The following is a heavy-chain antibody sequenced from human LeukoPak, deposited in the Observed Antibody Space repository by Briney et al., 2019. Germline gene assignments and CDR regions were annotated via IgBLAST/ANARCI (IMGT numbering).Heavy chain of an antibody. CDR2: TYYRANCYN. D-gene: IGHD3-10*01. V-gene: IGHV6-1*01. J-gene: IGHJ3*02. Sequence: SQTLSLTCAISGDSVSINSAGWHWIRQSPSRGLEWLARTYYRANCYNDDAVSVKSRITINPDTDKNQFSLQLNSVTTEETALYYCGRGGLVRGTINSLIGFDIWGQGIMVTVSS. CDR1: GDSVSINSAG. CDR3: GRGGLVRGTINSLIGFDI.